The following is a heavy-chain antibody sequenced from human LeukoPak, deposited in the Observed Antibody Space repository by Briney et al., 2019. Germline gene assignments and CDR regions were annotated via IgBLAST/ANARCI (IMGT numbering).Heavy chain of an antibody. Sequence: ASVKVSCKASGYTFTSYGISWVRQAPGQGLEWMGWISAYNGNTNYAQKLQGRVTMTTDTSTSTAYMELRSLRSDDTAVYYCAREGGYSGYDDTAAFDYWGQGTLVTVSS. J-gene: IGHJ4*02. CDR3: AREGGYSGYDDTAAFDY. CDR1: GYTFTSYG. CDR2: ISAYNGNT. V-gene: IGHV1-18*01. D-gene: IGHD5-12*01.